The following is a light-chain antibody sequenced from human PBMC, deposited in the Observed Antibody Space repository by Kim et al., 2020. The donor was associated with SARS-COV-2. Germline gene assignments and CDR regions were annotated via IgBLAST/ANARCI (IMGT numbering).Light chain of an antibody. J-gene: IGLJ2*01. Sequence: GQSVTFSGSGSSSNIESNPVNWYQQLPGTAPKILIDSNNQRPAGVPDRFSGSKSGTSASLAISGLQSEDEADYYCAAWDDSLNGPVFGGGTQLTVL. V-gene: IGLV1-44*01. CDR3: AAWDDSLNGPV. CDR2: SNN. CDR1: SSNIESNP.